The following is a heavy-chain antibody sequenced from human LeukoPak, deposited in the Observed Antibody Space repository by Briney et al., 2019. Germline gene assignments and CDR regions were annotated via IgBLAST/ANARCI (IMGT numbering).Heavy chain of an antibody. Sequence: GGTLRLSCAASGFTFSSYGMSWVRQAPGKGLEWVSRISGSGGNVYYAGSVRGRFTISRDNSKNTVYLQMNSLRAEDTATYYCARDIRNYYDSGAYGWFDPWGQGTLVPVSS. J-gene: IGHJ5*02. CDR3: ARDIRNYYDSGAYGWFDP. CDR1: GFTFSSYG. V-gene: IGHV3-23*01. D-gene: IGHD3-10*01. CDR2: ISGSGGNV.